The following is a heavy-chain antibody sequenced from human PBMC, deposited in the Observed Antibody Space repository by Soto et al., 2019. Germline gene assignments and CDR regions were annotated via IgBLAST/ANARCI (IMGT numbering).Heavy chain of an antibody. CDR1: GYTFTGYY. J-gene: IGHJ6*02. D-gene: IGHD6-13*01. CDR2: INPNSGGT. CDR3: ARDRSPIAAAGRGYYYYGMDV. Sequence: ASVKVSCKASGYTFTGYYMHWVRQAPGQGLEWMGWINPNSGGTNYAQKFQGRVTMTRDTSISTAYMELSRLRSDDTAVYYCARDRSPIAAAGRGYYYYGMDVWGQGTTVTVSS. V-gene: IGHV1-2*02.